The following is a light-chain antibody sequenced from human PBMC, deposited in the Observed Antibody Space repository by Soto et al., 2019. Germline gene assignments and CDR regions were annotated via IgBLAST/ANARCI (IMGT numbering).Light chain of an antibody. J-gene: IGKJ4*01. CDR3: QQYNNWPPLT. CDR1: QSVSSN. V-gene: IGKV3-15*01. Sequence: EIVMTQSPATLSVSPGERATLSCRASQSVSSNLAWNQKKPGRAPRLLIYGASTRATGIPARFSGSGSGTEFTLTISSLQTEDFAVYYCQQYNNWPPLTFGGGTKVEIK. CDR2: GAS.